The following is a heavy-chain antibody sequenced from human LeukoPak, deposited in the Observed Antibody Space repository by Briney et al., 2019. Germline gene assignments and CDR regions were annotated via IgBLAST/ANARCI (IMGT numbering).Heavy chain of an antibody. CDR3: ARGAYLNYYYYYGMDV. J-gene: IGHJ6*02. Sequence: SETLSLTCAVYGGSFSGYYWSWIRQPPGKGLEWIGEINHSGSTNYNPSLKSRVTISVDTSKNQFSLKLSSVTAADTAVYYCARGAYLNYYYYYGMDVWGRGTTVTVSS. V-gene: IGHV4-34*01. CDR1: GGSFSGYY. CDR2: INHSGST.